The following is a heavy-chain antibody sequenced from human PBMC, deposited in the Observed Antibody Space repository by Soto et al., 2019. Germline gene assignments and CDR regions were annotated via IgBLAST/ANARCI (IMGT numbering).Heavy chain of an antibody. CDR2: IFYSGST. V-gene: IGHV4-31*03. CDR3: ARDHYYTSSGYSPFDS. J-gene: IGHJ4*02. CDR1: GGSISSGGHY. Sequence: LSLTCTVSGGSISSGGHYWSWIRQDPVKGLEWIGYIFYSGSTNYNPSLMSRVSISVDTSKNHFSLKLSSVTAADTAVYFCARDHYYTSSGYSPFDSGGQGTQVTFSS. D-gene: IGHD3-22*01.